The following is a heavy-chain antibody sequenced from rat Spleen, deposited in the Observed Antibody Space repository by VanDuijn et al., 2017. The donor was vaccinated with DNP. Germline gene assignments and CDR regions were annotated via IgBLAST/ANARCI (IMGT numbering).Heavy chain of an antibody. V-gene: IGHV3-1*01. CDR2: ISYSGNT. Sequence: DVQLQESGPGLVKPSQSLSLTCSVTGYSITSNYWGWIRKFPGNKMEWMGYISYSGNTNYNPSLKSRISITRDTSKNQFFLQLNSVTTEDTATYYCARWRVVSPGFDYWGQGVMVTVSS. J-gene: IGHJ2*01. CDR1: GYSITSNY. CDR3: ARWRVVSPGFDY. D-gene: IGHD1-12*01.